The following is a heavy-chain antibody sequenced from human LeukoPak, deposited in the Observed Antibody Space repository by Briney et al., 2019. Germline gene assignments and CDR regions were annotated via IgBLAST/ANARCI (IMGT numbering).Heavy chain of an antibody. D-gene: IGHD2-2*01. CDR1: GYTFTGYY. CDR3: ARADASRWFDY. CDR2: INANSGDT. Sequence: ASVKVSCKASGYTFTGYYMHWVRQAPGQGLEGMGWINANSGDTGYAQKFQGRVTMTRDTSVSTAYMELSRLRSDDTAVYFCARADASRWFDYWGQGALVTVSS. J-gene: IGHJ5*01. V-gene: IGHV1-2*02.